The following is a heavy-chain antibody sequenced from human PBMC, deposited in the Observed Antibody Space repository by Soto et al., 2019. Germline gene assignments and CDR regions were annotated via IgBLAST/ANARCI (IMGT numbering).Heavy chain of an antibody. CDR3: ARGREKWLVDALDI. D-gene: IGHD6-19*01. J-gene: IGHJ3*02. CDR2: TNHSGST. Sequence: LSLTCAVYGGSFSGYYWNWIRQPPGKGLEWIGDTNHSGSTNYNPSLKSRVTISVDTSKNQFSLKLSSVTAADTAVYYCARGREKWLVDALDIWGQGTMVTVSS. CDR1: GGSFSGYY. V-gene: IGHV4-34*01.